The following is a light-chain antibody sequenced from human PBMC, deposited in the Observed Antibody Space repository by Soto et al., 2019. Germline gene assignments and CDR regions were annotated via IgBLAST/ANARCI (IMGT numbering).Light chain of an antibody. V-gene: IGKV1-5*01. CDR1: QSVRSW. Sequence: DIQMTQSPSTLSASVGDRVTITCRASQSVRSWLAWYQQKPGRAPKFLIYDASSLESGVPSRFSGSGSGTEFTLTISNLQPEDFATYYCQQYDKYPLTFGGGTKVEI. CDR2: DAS. J-gene: IGKJ4*01. CDR3: QQYDKYPLT.